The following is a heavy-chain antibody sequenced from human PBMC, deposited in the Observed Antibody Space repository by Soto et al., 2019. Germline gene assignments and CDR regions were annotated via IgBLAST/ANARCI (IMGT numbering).Heavy chain of an antibody. J-gene: IGHJ4*02. CDR1: GFTFSTYG. CDR3: AKDINSARDGYHYGADY. V-gene: IGHV3-30*18. CDR2: ISYDGSDK. D-gene: IGHD5-18*01. Sequence: QVHLVESGGGVVQPGRPLRLSCAASGFTFSTYGIHWVRQAPGEGLEWVAIISYDGSDKWYVDSVKGRFTVSRDNSKNTLYLQMNSLRPEDTAIYYCAKDINSARDGYHYGADYWGQGTLVTVSS.